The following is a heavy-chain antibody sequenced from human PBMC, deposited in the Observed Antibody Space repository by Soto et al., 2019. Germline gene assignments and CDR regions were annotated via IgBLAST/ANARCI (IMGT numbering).Heavy chain of an antibody. CDR3: AIGHWLGC. CDR1: GFTFSDYF. D-gene: IGHD6-19*01. J-gene: IGHJ4*02. Sequence: EVQLVDSGGALVQPGESLRLSCAASGFTFSDYFMTWVRQAPGQGLEWVATIRQDGNERYYADSVEGRFTISRDNAKNSLSLQMNALRAEDTVVYYCAIGHWLGCWGQGTLVTVPS. CDR2: IRQDGNER. V-gene: IGHV3-7*01.